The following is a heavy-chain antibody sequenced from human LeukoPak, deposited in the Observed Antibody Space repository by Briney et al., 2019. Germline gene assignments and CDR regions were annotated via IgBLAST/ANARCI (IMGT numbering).Heavy chain of an antibody. V-gene: IGHV1-2*02. J-gene: IGHJ5*02. CDR1: GYTFTGYY. D-gene: IGHD4/OR15-4a*01. CDR3: ARDFSFMVPYT. Sequence: ASVKVSCKASGYTFTGYYMHWVRQAPGQGLEWMGWINPNNGGTNYAQKFQGRVTMTRDTSISTAYMELSSLRSDDTAVYYCARDFSFMVPYTWGQGTLVTVSS. CDR2: INPNNGGT.